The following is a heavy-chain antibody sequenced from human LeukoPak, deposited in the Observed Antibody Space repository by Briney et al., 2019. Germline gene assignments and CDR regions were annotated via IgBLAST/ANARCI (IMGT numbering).Heavy chain of an antibody. CDR2: IWYDGSNK. V-gene: IGHV3-33*06. J-gene: IGHJ4*02. D-gene: IGHD5-18*01. Sequence: PGRSLRLSCAASGFTFSSYGMHWVRQAPGKGLEWVAVIWYDGSNKYYADSVKGRFTISRDNSKNTLYLQMNSLRAEDTAVYYCAKDEGKQLWLLLGYWGQGTLVTVSS. CDR3: AKDEGKQLWLLLGY. CDR1: GFTFSSYG.